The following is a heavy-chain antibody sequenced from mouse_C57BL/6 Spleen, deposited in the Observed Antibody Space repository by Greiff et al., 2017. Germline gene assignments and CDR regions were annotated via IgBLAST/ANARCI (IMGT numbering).Heavy chain of an antibody. CDR2: IYPGSGNT. V-gene: IGHV1-66*01. D-gene: IGHD1-1*01. CDR3: AYGSSYYAMDY. J-gene: IGHJ4*01. CDR1: GYSFTSYY. Sequence: VQLVESGPELVKPGASVKISCKASGYSFTSYYIHWVKQRPGQGLEWIGWIYPGSGNTKYNEKFKGKATLTADTSSSTAYMQLSSLTSEDSAVYYCAYGSSYYAMDYWGQGTSVTVSS.